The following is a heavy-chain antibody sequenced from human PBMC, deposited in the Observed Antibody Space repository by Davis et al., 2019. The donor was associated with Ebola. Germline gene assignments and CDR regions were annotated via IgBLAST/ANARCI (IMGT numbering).Heavy chain of an antibody. J-gene: IGHJ4*02. Sequence: GGSLRLSCVVSGFTVSSDCMNWVRQAPGKGLEWVSSIYRGSGTYYADSVRGRFTISRDNSKNTLYLQINSLRAEVTAIYYCARGGVPAALYYFDSWGQGTLVTVSS. CDR1: GFTVSSDC. D-gene: IGHD2-2*01. CDR3: ARGGVPAALYYFDS. V-gene: IGHV3-53*01. CDR2: IYRGSGT.